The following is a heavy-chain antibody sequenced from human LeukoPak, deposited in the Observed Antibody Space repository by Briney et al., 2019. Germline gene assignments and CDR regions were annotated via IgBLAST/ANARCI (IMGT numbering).Heavy chain of an antibody. Sequence: ASVKVSFKASGYRFTSYFIHWVRQAPGQGLEWMGIINPSGGSTSYAQKFQGRVSMTRDTSTSTVYVDLSSLRSDDTAVYYCATAKFGGNSYFDFWGQGTLVTVSS. J-gene: IGHJ4*02. CDR2: INPSGGST. D-gene: IGHD4-23*01. CDR3: ATAKFGGNSYFDF. V-gene: IGHV1-46*01. CDR1: GYRFTSYF.